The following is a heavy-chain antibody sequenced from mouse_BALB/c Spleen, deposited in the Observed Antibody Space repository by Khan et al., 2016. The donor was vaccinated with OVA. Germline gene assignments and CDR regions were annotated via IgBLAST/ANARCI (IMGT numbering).Heavy chain of an antibody. CDR2: INPRSGYT. J-gene: IGHJ4*01. V-gene: IGHV1-4*01. CDR1: GYTFTSNT. Sequence: VQLQQSGAELARPGASVRMSCKASGYTFTSNTMHWVKQRPGQGLEWIGYINPRSGYTNYNQNFKDKATLTADKSSSTAYMQLSSLTAEDSAVXYCARRTTGYTMDYWGQGTSVTVSS. CDR3: ARRTTGYTMDY. D-gene: IGHD2-14*01.